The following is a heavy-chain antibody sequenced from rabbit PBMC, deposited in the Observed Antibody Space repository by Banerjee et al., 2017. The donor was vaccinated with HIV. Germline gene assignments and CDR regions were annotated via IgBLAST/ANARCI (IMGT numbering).Heavy chain of an antibody. V-gene: IGHV1S45*01. Sequence: QEQLEESGGDLVKPEGSLTLTCTASGFSFSSSYYMCWVRQAPGKGLEWIACIYAGSSGNTYYASWAKGRFTISKTSSTTVTLQMTSLTAADTATYFCARSSCAYGYAPYAYARSDLWGPGTLVTVS. CDR2: IYAGSSGNT. D-gene: IGHD6-1*01. CDR3: ARSSCAYGYAPYAYARSDL. J-gene: IGHJ6*01. CDR1: GFSFSSSYY.